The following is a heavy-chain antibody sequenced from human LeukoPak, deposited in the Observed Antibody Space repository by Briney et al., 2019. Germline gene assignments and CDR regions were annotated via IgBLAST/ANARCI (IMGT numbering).Heavy chain of an antibody. Sequence: SETLSLTCTVSGGSTSSSGYYWGWIRQPPGKGLEWIASIYYSGSTYYNPSLKSRVTISVDTSKNQLSLKLSSLTAADTAVYYCARHEYSGSYYGLSWFDPWGQGTLVTVSS. CDR3: ARHEYSGSYYGLSWFDP. CDR1: GGSTSSSGYY. D-gene: IGHD1-26*01. CDR2: IYYSGST. J-gene: IGHJ5*02. V-gene: IGHV4-39*01.